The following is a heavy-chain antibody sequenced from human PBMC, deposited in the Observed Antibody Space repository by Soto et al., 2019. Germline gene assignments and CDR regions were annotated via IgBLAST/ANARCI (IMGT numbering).Heavy chain of an antibody. D-gene: IGHD3-22*01. CDR1: GFTVSSNY. CDR3: ARDRVDYYDSSGYYYYYYGMDV. Sequence: GGSLRLSCAASGFTVSSNYMSWVRQAPGKGLEWVSVIYSGGSTYYADSVKGRFTISRHNSKNTLYLQMNSLRAEDTAVYYCARDRVDYYDSSGYYYYYYGMDVWGQGTTVTVSS. CDR2: IYSGGST. J-gene: IGHJ6*02. V-gene: IGHV3-53*04.